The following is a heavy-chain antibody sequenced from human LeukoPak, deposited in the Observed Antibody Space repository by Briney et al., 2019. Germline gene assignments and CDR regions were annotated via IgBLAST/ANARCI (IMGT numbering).Heavy chain of an antibody. CDR3: AHGAMYQLDY. D-gene: IGHD2-2*01. CDR1: GFPFSSHG. J-gene: IGHJ4*02. CDR2: IIGGGGST. V-gene: IGHV3-23*01. Sequence: GGSLRLSCAASGFPFSSHGMSWIRQAPGKGLEWVSGIIGGGGSTYYADSVKGRFTISGDNSRNTLFLQMNSLRAEDTAVYYCAHGAMYQLDYWGQGTLVTVSS.